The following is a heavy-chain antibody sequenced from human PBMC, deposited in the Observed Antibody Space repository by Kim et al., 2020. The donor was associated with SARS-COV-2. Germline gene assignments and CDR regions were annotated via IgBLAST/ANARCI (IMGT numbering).Heavy chain of an antibody. CDR2: INGYGNSI. V-gene: IGHV3-23*01. CDR1: GFTFTSYA. CDR3: AKNNHYDTNERIPKAFDV. D-gene: IGHD3-22*01. J-gene: IGHJ3*01. Sequence: GGSLRLSCAASGFTFTSYAISWVRQAPGKGLEWVSAINGYGNSIYYADSVRGRFTVSRDFSKNTLFLQMNSLRAEDTAIYYCAKNNHYDTNERIPKAFDVWCQGTLVTVTP.